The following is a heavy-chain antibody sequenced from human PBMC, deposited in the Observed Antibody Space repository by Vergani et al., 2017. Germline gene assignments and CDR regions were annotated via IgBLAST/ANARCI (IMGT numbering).Heavy chain of an antibody. V-gene: IGHV4-34*01. CDR3: ARGFVTPPWIV. D-gene: IGHD1-1*01. Sequence: QVQLQQWGAGLLKPSETLSLTCAVYGGSFSGYYWSWIRQPPGKGLEWIGEINHSGSTNYNPSLKSRVTISVDTSKNQFSLKLSSVTAADTAVYYCARGFVTPPWIVWGQGTTVTVSS. J-gene: IGHJ6*02. CDR1: GGSFSGYY. CDR2: INHSGST.